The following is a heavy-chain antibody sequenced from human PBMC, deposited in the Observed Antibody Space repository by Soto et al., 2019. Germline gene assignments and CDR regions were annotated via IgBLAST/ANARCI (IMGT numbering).Heavy chain of an antibody. V-gene: IGHV1-2*02. J-gene: IGHJ4*02. CDR3: ARGSGILTATVNDY. Sequence: ASVKVSCKASGYTFTGYYMHWVRQAPGQGLEWMGWINPNSGGTNNAQKFQGRVTMTRDTSISTAYMELSRLRSDDTAVYYCARGSGILTATVNDYWGQGTLVTVSS. CDR1: GYTFTGYY. D-gene: IGHD3-9*01. CDR2: INPNSGGT.